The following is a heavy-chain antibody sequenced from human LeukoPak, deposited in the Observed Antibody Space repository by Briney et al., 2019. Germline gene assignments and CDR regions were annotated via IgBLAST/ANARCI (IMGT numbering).Heavy chain of an antibody. CDR2: IYYSGST. J-gene: IGHJ4*02. V-gene: IGHV4-59*12. CDR1: GGSISSYY. Sequence: SETLSLTCTVSGGSISSYYWSWIRQPPGKGLEWIGYIYYSGSTNYNPSLKSRVTISVDTSKNQFSLKLSSVTAADTAVYYCARESYYYGSVSFDYWGQGTLVTVSS. D-gene: IGHD3-10*01. CDR3: ARESYYYGSVSFDY.